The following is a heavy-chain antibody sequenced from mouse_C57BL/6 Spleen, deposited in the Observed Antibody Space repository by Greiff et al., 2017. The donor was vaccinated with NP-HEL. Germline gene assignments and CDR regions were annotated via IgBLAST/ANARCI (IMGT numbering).Heavy chain of an antibody. CDR1: GFTFSSYA. CDR2: ISDGGSYT. J-gene: IGHJ3*01. D-gene: IGHD2-3*01. CDR3: ARDDGGLAY. Sequence: EVQRVESGGGLVKPGGSLKLSCAASGFTFSSYAMSWVRQTPEKRLEWVATISDGGSYTYYPDNVKGRFTISRDNAKNNLYLQMSHLKSEDTAMYYCARDDGGLAYWGQGTLVTVSA. V-gene: IGHV5-4*01.